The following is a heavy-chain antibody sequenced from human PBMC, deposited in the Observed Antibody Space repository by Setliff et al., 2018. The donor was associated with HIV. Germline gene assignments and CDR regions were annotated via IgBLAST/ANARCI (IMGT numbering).Heavy chain of an antibody. J-gene: IGHJ2*01. Sequence: PSETLSLTCTVSGDSMTSGSYYWTWIRQPAGKRLEWIGRVTVNGATEYNPSLQSRVTISVDTSENQFSLKVTSVTAAVTATYYCSRGPPFDRWGRGTLVTVSS. CDR1: GDSMTSGSYY. V-gene: IGHV4-61*02. CDR2: VTVNGAT. CDR3: SRGPPFDR.